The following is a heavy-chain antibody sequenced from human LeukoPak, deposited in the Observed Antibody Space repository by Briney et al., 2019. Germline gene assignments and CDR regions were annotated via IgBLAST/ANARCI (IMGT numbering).Heavy chain of an antibody. J-gene: IGHJ4*02. CDR1: GGSISSSSFY. D-gene: IGHD4-17*01. V-gene: IGHV4-39*07. CDR3: ARDSYRDYVAFYFDY. Sequence: SETLSLTCTVSGGSISSSSFYWVWIRQPPGKGLEWIGSIYYSGSTYHNPSLKRRVTISVDTSKNQFSLKLSSVTAADTAVYYCARDSYRDYVAFYFDYWGQGTLVTVSS. CDR2: IYYSGST.